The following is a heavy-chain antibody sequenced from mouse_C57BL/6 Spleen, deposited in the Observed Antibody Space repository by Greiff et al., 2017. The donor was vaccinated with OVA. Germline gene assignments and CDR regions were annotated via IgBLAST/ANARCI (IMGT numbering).Heavy chain of an antibody. CDR3: AKDVWPLQAWFSY. Sequence: EVQLQQSGPELVKPGASVKMSCKASGYTFTDYNMHWVKQSHGKSLEWIGYINPNNGGTSYNQKFKGKATLTVKKSSSTAYMELRSLTSEDSAVYYGAKDVWPLQAWFSYWGQGTLVTVSA. J-gene: IGHJ3*01. CDR2: INPNNGGT. CDR1: GYTFTDYN. D-gene: IGHD2-10*02. V-gene: IGHV1-22*01.